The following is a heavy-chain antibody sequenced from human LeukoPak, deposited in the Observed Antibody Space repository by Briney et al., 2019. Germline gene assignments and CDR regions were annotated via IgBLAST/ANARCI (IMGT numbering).Heavy chain of an antibody. D-gene: IGHD1-26*01. CDR2: ITSSSTYT. CDR3: ARDPYSGTYGDTYYYYMDV. V-gene: IGHV3-21*01. CDR1: GFTFSSYG. J-gene: IGHJ6*03. Sequence: GGSLRLSCATSGFTFSSYGMNWVRQTPGKGLEWVSSITSSSTYTFYADSVKGRFTISRDNARNSLYLQMNSLRAEDTAVYYCARDPYSGTYGDTYYYYMDVWGKGTTVTVSS.